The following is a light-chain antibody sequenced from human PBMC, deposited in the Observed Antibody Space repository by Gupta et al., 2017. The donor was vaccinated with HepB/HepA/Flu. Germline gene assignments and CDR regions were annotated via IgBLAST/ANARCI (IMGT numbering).Light chain of an antibody. J-gene: IGLJ1*01. CDR2: ENN. V-gene: IGLV1-51*02. CDR3: GTWDSSLSAYV. Sequence: QSVLTQPPSVSAAPGQTVTISCSGSRSNIGNNYVSWYQQPPGTAPKLLIYENNKRPSGIPDRFSGSKSGTSATLGITGLQTGDEADYYCGTWDSSLSAYVFGTGTKVTVL. CDR1: RSNIGNNY.